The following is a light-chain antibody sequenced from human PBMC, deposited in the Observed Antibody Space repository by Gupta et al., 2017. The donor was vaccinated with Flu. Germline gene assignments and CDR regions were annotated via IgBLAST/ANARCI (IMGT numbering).Light chain of an antibody. J-gene: IGKJ1*01. CDR1: QSISSY. Sequence: PSSLSASVGDRVTITCRASQSISSYLNWYQQKPGKAPKLLIYAASSLQSGVPSRFSGSVSGTDFTLTISSLQPEDFATYYCQQSYSTPRTYGQGTKVEIK. CDR2: AAS. CDR3: QQSYSTPRT. V-gene: IGKV1-39*01.